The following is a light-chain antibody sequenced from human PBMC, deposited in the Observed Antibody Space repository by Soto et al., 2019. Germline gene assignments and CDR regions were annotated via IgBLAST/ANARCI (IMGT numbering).Light chain of an antibody. Sequence: EIVLTQSPATLSLSPGERATLSCRASQSVYTSLAWYQQKPGQAPRLLIYDASNWATGIPARFSGSGSGTDFTLTISSLEAEDFAVYYCQQRRKWPRTFGQGTRLEIK. V-gene: IGKV3-11*01. CDR2: DAS. J-gene: IGKJ5*01. CDR1: QSVYTS. CDR3: QQRRKWPRT.